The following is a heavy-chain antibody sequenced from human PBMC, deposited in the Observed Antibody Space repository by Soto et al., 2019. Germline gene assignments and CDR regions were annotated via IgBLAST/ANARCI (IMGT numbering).Heavy chain of an antibody. V-gene: IGHV1-46*01. CDR2: INPSGGST. D-gene: IGHD3-10*01. CDR3: ARDFSIPYGSGSYSYYYGMDV. CDR1: GYTFTSYY. Sequence: GASVKVSCKASGYTFTSYYMHWVRQAPGQGLEWMGIINPSGGSTSYAQKFQGRVTMTRDTSTSTAYMELRSLRSDDTAVYYCARDFSIPYGSGSYSYYYGMDVWGQGTTVTVSS. J-gene: IGHJ6*02.